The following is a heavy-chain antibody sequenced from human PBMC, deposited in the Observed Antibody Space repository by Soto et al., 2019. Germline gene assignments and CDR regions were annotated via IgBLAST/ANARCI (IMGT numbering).Heavy chain of an antibody. Sequence: GGSLRLSCAASGFTFSGSAMHWVRQASGKGLEWVGRIRSKANSYATAYAASVKGRFTISRDDSKNAAYLQMNSLKTEDTAVYYCTTKGVWFGPYGMDVWGQGTTVTVSS. CDR1: GFTFSGSA. J-gene: IGHJ6*02. V-gene: IGHV3-73*01. D-gene: IGHD3-10*01. CDR2: IRSKANSYAT. CDR3: TTKGVWFGPYGMDV.